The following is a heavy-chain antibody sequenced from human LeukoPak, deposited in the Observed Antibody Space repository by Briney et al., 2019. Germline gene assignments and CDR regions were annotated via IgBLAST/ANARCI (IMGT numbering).Heavy chain of an antibody. CDR1: GGSISSYY. D-gene: IGHD5-18*01. V-gene: IGHV4-59*01. Sequence: RSSETLSLTCTVSGGSISSYYWSWIRQPPGKGLEWIGYIYFSGSTNYNPSLKSRVTISVDTSKNQFSLKMSSVTAADTAVYYCASGPSGYSYGYVVYWGQGTLVTVSS. CDR3: ASGPSGYSYGYVVY. J-gene: IGHJ4*02. CDR2: IYFSGST.